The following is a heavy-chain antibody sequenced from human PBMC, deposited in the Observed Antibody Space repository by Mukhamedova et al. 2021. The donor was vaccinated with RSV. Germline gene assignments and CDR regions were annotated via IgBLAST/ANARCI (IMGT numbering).Heavy chain of an antibody. J-gene: IGHJ4*02. CDR3: ATRTSRYCSSTSCYPFAY. V-gene: IGHV3-23*01. CDR2: SGSSGI. Sequence: SGSSGINAEYMGRFTISRDNSRNTLYLQMNSLRAADTAVYYCATRTSRYCSSTSCYPFAYWGQGTLVTVSS. D-gene: IGHD2-2*01.